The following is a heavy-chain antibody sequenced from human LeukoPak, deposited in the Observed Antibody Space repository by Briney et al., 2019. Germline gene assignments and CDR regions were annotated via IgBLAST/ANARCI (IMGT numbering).Heavy chain of an antibody. D-gene: IGHD4-17*01. CDR3: VRMTTVTTSDY. V-gene: IGHV5-51*01. CDR2: IYPGDSDT. Sequence: GESLKISCKGSGYSFTSYWTGWVRRMPGKGLECMGIIYPGDSDTRYSPSFQGQVTISADKSITTAYLQWSSLKASDTAMYYCVRMTTVTTSDYWGQGTLVTVSS. CDR1: GYSFTSYW. J-gene: IGHJ4*02.